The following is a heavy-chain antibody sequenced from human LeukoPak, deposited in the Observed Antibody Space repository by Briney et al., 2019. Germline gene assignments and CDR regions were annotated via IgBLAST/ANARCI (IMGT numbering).Heavy chain of an antibody. Sequence: QPGRSLRLSCAASGFTFSSYAMHWVRQAPGKGLEWVAVISYDGSNKYYADSVKGRFTISRDNSKNTLYLQMNSLRAEDTAVYYCARFRTWGDKAFDYWGQGTLVTVSS. V-gene: IGHV3-30*04. J-gene: IGHJ4*02. D-gene: IGHD2-21*02. CDR3: ARFRTWGDKAFDY. CDR1: GFTFSSYA. CDR2: ISYDGSNK.